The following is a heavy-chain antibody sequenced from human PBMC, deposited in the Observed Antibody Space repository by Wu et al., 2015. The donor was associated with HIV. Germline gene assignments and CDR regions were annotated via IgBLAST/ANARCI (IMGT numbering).Heavy chain of an antibody. J-gene: IGHJ4*02. CDR1: GYTFTGYY. V-gene: IGHV1-2*02. CDR2: INPNSGGSGGT. CDR3: VSSAGTSYYFDY. D-gene: IGHD2-2*01. Sequence: QVQLVQSGAEVKKPGASVKVSCKASGYTFTGYYMHWVRQAPGQGLEWMGWINPNSGGSGGTNYAQKFQGRVTMTRDTSISTAYMELSRLRSADTAVYYCVSSAGTSYYFDYVGPGNPGHRSPQ.